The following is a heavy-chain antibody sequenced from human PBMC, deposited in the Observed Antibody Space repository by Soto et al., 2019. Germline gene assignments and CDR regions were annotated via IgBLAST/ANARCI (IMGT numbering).Heavy chain of an antibody. CDR1: GGSLSSDNFF. CDR3: AREVISPATSDAFDI. Sequence: QVQLQESGPGLVKPSQTLSVTCTVSGGSLSSDNFFWSWVRQHPETGLEWVGYIYHTGAAYYNPSIKSRLTISLDTSKNRFSLSLISVTAADTAVYDCAREVISPATSDAFDIWGQGTMVTVSS. D-gene: IGHD3-3*02. J-gene: IGHJ3*02. V-gene: IGHV4-31*03. CDR2: IYHTGAA.